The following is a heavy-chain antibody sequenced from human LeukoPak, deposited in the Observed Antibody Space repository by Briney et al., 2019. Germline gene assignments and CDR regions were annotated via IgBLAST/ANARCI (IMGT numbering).Heavy chain of an antibody. Sequence: SETLSLTCAVYGGSFSGYYWSWIRQPPGKGLEWIGEINHSGSTNYNPSLKSQVTISVDTSKNQFSLKLSSVTAADTAVYYCARGHGIVASSFDPWGQGTLVTVSS. V-gene: IGHV4-34*01. D-gene: IGHD5-12*01. CDR2: INHSGST. CDR1: GGSFSGYY. J-gene: IGHJ5*02. CDR3: ARGHGIVASSFDP.